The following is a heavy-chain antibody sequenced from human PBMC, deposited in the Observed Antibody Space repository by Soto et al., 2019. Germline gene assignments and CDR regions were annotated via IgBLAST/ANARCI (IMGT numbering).Heavy chain of an antibody. V-gene: IGHV4-34*01. D-gene: IGHD5-18*01. CDR2: INHSGST. Sequence: QVQLQQWGAGLLKPSETLSLTCAVYGGSFSGYYWSWIRQPPGKGLEWIGEINHSGSTNYNPSLKSRVTISVDTSKNQYSLKLSSVTAADTAVYYCARGSRIQLWFSNRGYFDYWGQGTLVTVSS. CDR1: GGSFSGYY. CDR3: ARGSRIQLWFSNRGYFDY. J-gene: IGHJ4*02.